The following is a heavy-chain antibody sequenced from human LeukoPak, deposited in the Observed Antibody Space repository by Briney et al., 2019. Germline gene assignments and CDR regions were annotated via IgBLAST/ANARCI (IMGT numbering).Heavy chain of an antibody. V-gene: IGHV3-23*01. Sequence: GGSLRLSCAASGFTFSSYGMHWVRQAPGKGLEWVSAISGSGGSTYYADSVKGRFTISRDNSKNTLYLQMNSLRAEDTAVYYCAKDRSGSYYGRLIIYYYGMDVWGQGTTVTVSS. CDR3: AKDRSGSYYGRLIIYYYGMDV. J-gene: IGHJ6*02. CDR2: ISGSGGST. CDR1: GFTFSSYG. D-gene: IGHD1-26*01.